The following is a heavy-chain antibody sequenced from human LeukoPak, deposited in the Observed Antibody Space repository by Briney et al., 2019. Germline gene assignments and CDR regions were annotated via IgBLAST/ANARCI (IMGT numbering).Heavy chain of an antibody. V-gene: IGHV3-23*01. D-gene: IGHD1-14*01. CDR3: AKLHSATITADFDH. CDR1: GFTFSGSA. Sequence: PGGSLRLSCAASGFTFSGSAMGWVRQAPGKGLEWVSGISIGGDYTYYADSVKGRFTISRGNSKNTLSLQMSNLRAEDTAIYYCAKLHSATITADFDHWGQGTLVTVSS. CDR2: ISIGGDYT. J-gene: IGHJ4*02.